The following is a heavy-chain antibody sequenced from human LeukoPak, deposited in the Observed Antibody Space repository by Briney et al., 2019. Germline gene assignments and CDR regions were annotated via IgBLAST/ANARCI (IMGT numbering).Heavy chain of an antibody. CDR3: AKDLYSRRLPQMFDY. V-gene: IGHV3-23*01. CDR2: ISDGGDGT. D-gene: IGHD2-15*01. Sequence: GGSLRLSCAASGFTFSSYSMSWVRQPPGKGLEWVSGISDGGDGTYYADSVKGRFTISRDNSKNTLYMQMNSLRAEDTAVYYCAKDLYSRRLPQMFDYWGQGTLVTVSS. J-gene: IGHJ4*02. CDR1: GFTFSSYS.